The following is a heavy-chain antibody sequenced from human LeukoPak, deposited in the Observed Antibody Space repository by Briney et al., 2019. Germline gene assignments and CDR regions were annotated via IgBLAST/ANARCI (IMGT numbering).Heavy chain of an antibody. CDR3: ARDSSSSSFSQGVDY. V-gene: IGHV4-59*12. J-gene: IGHJ4*02. D-gene: IGHD6-6*01. CDR2: IYYSGST. CDR1: GGSISSYY. Sequence: SETLSLTCTVSGGSISSYYWSWIQQPPGKGLEWIGYIYYSGSTNYNPSLKSRVTISVDRSKNQFSLKLSSVTAADTAVYYCARDSSSSSFSQGVDYWGQGTLVTVSS.